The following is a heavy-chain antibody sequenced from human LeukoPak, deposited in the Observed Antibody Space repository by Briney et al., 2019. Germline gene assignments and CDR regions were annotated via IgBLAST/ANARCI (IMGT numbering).Heavy chain of an antibody. CDR2: FDPEDGET. CDR1: GYTLTELS. Sequence: ASVKVSCKVSGYTLTELSMHWVRQAPGKGLEWMGGFDPEDGETIYAQKFQGRVTMTEDTSTDTAYMELSSLRSEDTAVYYCARDLRYSSGWSASGMDVWGKGTTVTISS. J-gene: IGHJ6*03. D-gene: IGHD6-19*01. V-gene: IGHV1-24*01. CDR3: ARDLRYSSGWSASGMDV.